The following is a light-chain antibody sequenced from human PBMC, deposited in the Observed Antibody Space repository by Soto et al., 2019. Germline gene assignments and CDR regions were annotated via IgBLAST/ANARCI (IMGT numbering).Light chain of an antibody. V-gene: IGKV3-15*01. CDR2: GAS. CDR3: QEYNNWPPLT. J-gene: IGKJ4*01. CDR1: QSVSSN. Sequence: EIVMTQSPATLSVSPGERATLSCRASQSVSSNLAWYQQKPGQAPRLLIYGASTRATGIPARFSGSWSGTEFTLTISILQSEDFAVYYCQEYNNWPPLTFGGGTKVEIK.